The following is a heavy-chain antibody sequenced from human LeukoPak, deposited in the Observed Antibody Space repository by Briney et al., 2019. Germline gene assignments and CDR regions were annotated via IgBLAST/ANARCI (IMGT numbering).Heavy chain of an antibody. D-gene: IGHD2-15*01. CDR2: INPSRGST. CDR1: GYSFTSYY. Sequence: ASVTVSCKASGYSFTSYYMHWVRQAPPQGGEGMGIINPSRGSTNYEQNLQGRVTLTRDTSTSTVYMELSSLRSEDTAVYYCARDRDLYCSGGSCYPGYFDYWGQGTLVTVSA. J-gene: IGHJ4*02. V-gene: IGHV1-46*01. CDR3: ARDRDLYCSGGSCYPGYFDY.